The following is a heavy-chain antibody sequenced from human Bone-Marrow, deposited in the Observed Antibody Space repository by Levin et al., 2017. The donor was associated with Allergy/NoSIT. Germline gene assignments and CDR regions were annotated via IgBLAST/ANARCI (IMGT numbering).Heavy chain of an antibody. CDR2: ITTSGAGT. J-gene: IGHJ4*02. CDR3: AKVWEAAEDVDY. Sequence: PGGSLRLSCAASGFTFSKNVMSWVRQAPGRGLECVATITTSGAGTYYADSVRGRFTITRDNSKSTLFLQMKGLRAEDSAVYFCAKVWEAAEDVDYWGQGTLVTVSS. CDR1: GFTFSKNV. V-gene: IGHV3-23*01. D-gene: IGHD1-26*01.